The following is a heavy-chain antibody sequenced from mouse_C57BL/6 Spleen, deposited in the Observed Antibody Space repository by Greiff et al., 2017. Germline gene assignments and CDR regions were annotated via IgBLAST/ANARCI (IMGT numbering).Heavy chain of an antibody. CDR1: GYSFTGYF. CDR2: INPYNGDT. Sequence: VQLQQSGPELVKPGASVKISCKASGYSFTGYFMNWVMQSHGKSLEWIGRINPYNGDTFYNQKFKGKATLTVDKSSSTAHMELRSLTSEDSAVYYCARKGGLTCYFDYWGQGTTLTVSS. CDR3: ARKGGLTCYFDY. V-gene: IGHV1-20*01. D-gene: IGHD1-3*01. J-gene: IGHJ2*01.